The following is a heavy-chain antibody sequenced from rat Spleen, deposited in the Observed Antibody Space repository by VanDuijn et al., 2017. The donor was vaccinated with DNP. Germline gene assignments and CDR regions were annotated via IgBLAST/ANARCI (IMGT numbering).Heavy chain of an antibody. Sequence: EVKLVESGGGLVQPGRSLKLSCVASGFNFNDYWMTWIRQAPGKGLEWVASISNTGDNTYYTDSVKGRFSLSRDNAQNTLYLQMSKLGSEDTAIYYCARDALWGQGVMVTVSS. J-gene: IGHJ2*01. CDR3: ARDAL. V-gene: IGHV5-31*01. CDR2: ISNTGDNT. CDR1: GFNFNDYW.